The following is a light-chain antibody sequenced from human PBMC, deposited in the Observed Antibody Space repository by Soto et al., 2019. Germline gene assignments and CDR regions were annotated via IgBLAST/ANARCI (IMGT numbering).Light chain of an antibody. CDR3: QVRDVWTT. J-gene: IGKJ1*01. V-gene: IGKV3-11*01. CDR2: DAS. CDR1: QSVSTS. Sequence: IVLTQSPATLSLSPGERAALSCRASQSVSTSLAWYQHKPGQAPRLIIYDASKRAPGLPATFSGSGSGTDSTLTISAIEPDDFADYYCQVRDVWTTYGHGNKVEIK.